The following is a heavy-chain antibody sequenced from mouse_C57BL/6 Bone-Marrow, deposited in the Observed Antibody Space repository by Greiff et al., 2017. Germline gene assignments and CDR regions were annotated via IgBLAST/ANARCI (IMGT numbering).Heavy chain of an antibody. CDR3: ARYRMGGFDY. CDR2: IRNKANGYTT. CDR1: GFTFTDYY. J-gene: IGHJ3*01. Sequence: EVKLVESGGGLVQPGGSLSLSCAASGFTFTDYYMSWVRQPPGKALEWLGFIRNKANGYTTEYSASVKGRFTISRDNSQSILYLQMNALRAEDSATYYFARYRMGGFDYWGQGTLVTVSA. V-gene: IGHV7-3*01.